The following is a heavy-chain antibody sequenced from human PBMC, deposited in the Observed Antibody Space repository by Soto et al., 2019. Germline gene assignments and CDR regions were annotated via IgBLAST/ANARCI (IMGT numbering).Heavy chain of an antibody. CDR3: ARLPPIGGYDSYYYYGMDV. CDR1: GYSFTSYW. Sequence: GESLKISCKGSGYSFTSYWISWVRQMPGKGLEWMGRIDPSDSYTNYSPSFQGHVTISADKSISTAYLQWSSLKASDTAMYYCARLPPIGGYDSYYYYGMDVWGQGTMVTVSS. V-gene: IGHV5-10-1*01. J-gene: IGHJ6*02. D-gene: IGHD5-12*01. CDR2: IDPSDSYT.